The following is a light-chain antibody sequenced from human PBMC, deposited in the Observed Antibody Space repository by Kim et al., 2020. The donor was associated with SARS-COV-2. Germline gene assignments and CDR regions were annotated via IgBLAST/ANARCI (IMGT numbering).Light chain of an antibody. V-gene: IGKV1-27*01. J-gene: IGKJ1*01. CDR2: GAS. CDR1: QGISNS. CDR3: QKYNSAPWT. Sequence: DIQMTQSPSSLSVSVGDRLTITCRATQGISNSLAWYQQKPGKVPKLLIYGASTLQSRVPSRFSGSGSGTDFTLTISSLQPEDVATYYCQKYNSAPWTFGQGTKVDIK.